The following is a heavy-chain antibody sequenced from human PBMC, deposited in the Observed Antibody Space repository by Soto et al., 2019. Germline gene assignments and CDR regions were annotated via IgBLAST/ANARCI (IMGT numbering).Heavy chain of an antibody. V-gene: IGHV4-30-2*01. CDR1: GGSISCGGYS. D-gene: IGHD2-21*01. J-gene: IGHJ5*02. CDR2: IYHSGST. Sequence: SETLSLTCAVSGGSISCGGYSWSWIRQPPGKGLEWIGYIYHSGSTYYNPSLKSRVTISVDRSKNQFSLKLSSVTAADTAVYYCARSPIAGEYCGGECSLFDPWGQGTLVTVSS. CDR3: ARSPIAGEYCGGECSLFDP.